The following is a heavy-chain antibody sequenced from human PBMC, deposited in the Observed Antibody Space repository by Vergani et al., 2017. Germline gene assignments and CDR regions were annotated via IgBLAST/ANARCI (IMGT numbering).Heavy chain of an antibody. V-gene: IGHV3-30*01. D-gene: IGHD3/OR15-3a*01. CDR3: ARDRTGLYFDL. CDR1: GFTFSSYA. CDR2: ILYDGSNK. J-gene: IGHJ2*01. Sequence: QVQLVESGGGVVQPGRSLRLSCAASGFTFSSYAMHWVRQAPGKGLEWVSVILYDGSNKYYADSVKGRFTISRDNSKNTRYLQMNSLRAEDTAVYYCARDRTGLYFDLWGRGTLVTVSS.